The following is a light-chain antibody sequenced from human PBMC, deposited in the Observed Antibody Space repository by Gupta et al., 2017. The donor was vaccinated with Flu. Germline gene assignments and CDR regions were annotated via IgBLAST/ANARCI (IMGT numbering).Light chain of an antibody. CDR2: GAS. V-gene: IGKV3-20*01. Sequence: EIVLTQSPGTLSLSPGERSTLSCRASQSVSSSYLEWYQQKPGQAPRLLIYGASSRAIGIPVRFSGCGYPKDFTLTSSRREYEEFAVYYEQQNSSSFTFGHGTKVDIK. CDR1: QSVSSSY. J-gene: IGKJ3*01. CDR3: QQNSSSFT.